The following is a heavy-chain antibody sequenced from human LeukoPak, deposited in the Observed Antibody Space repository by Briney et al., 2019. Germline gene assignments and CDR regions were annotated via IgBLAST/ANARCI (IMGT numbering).Heavy chain of an antibody. V-gene: IGHV4-30-2*01. CDR1: GGSISSGGYS. CDR2: IYHSGST. Sequence: SQTLSLTCAVSGGSISSGGYSWSWIRQPPGKGLEWIGYIYHSGSTYYNPSLKSRVTISVDRSKNQFSLRLTSVTAADTAVYYCARDDSSGPGAAFDIWGQGTMVTVSS. J-gene: IGHJ3*02. CDR3: ARDDSSGPGAAFDI. D-gene: IGHD3-22*01.